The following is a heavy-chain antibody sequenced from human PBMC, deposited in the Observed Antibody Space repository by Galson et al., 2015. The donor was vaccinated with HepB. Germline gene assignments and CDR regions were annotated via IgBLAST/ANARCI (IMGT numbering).Heavy chain of an antibody. Sequence: SLRLSCAASGFTFSSYWMSWVRQAPGKGLEWVANIKQDGSEKYYVDSVKGRFTISRDNAKNSLYLQMNSLRAEDTAVYYCASQRELVDSPFDYWGQGTLVTVSS. CDR1: GFTFSSYW. J-gene: IGHJ4*02. V-gene: IGHV3-7*03. CDR2: IKQDGSEK. CDR3: ASQRELVDSPFDY. D-gene: IGHD3-10*01.